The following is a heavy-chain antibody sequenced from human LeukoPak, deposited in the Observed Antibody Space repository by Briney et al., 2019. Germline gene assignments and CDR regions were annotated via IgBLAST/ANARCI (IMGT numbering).Heavy chain of an antibody. J-gene: IGHJ4*02. V-gene: IGHV3-30*04. CDR3: ARGVVVITHVVDY. CDR1: GFTFSSYA. Sequence: PGGSLRLSCAASGFTFSSYAMHWVRQAPGKGLEWVAVISYDGSNKYYADSVKGRFTISRDNSKNTLYLQMNSLRAEDTAVYYCARGVVVITHVVDYWVQGTLVTVSS. D-gene: IGHD3-22*01. CDR2: ISYDGSNK.